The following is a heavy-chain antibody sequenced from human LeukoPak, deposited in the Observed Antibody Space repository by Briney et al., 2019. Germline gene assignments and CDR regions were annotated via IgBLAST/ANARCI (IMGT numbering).Heavy chain of an antibody. CDR3: AKGGGTETSSFDY. CDR1: GLTVSDHW. D-gene: IGHD6-25*01. CDR2: IKKDGSQK. Sequence: GESLKISCVASGLTVSDHWMSWLRQAPGKGLEWVANIKKDGSQKVYGDSVKGRFTISRDNSKKSLFLHMSGLKEDDTAIYYCAKGGGTETSSFDYWGQGALVTVSS. J-gene: IGHJ4*02. V-gene: IGHV3-7*01.